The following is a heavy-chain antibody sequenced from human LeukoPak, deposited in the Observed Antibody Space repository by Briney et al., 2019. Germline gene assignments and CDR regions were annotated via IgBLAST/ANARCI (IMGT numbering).Heavy chain of an antibody. J-gene: IGHJ4*02. CDR3: TIIRYSSGYFLMDY. CDR2: IRSKANSYAT. CDR1: GFTFSSYA. Sequence: GGSLRLSCAASGFTFSSYAMSWVRQAPGKGLGWVGRIRSKANSYATAYAASVKGRFTISRDDSKNTAYLQMNSLKTEDTAVYYCTIIRYSSGYFLMDYWGQGTLVTVSS. V-gene: IGHV3-73*01. D-gene: IGHD3-22*01.